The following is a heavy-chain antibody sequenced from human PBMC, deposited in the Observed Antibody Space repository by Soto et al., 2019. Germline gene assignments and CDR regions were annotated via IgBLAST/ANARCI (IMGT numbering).Heavy chain of an antibody. D-gene: IGHD4-4*01. CDR1: GGSISTSTYY. J-gene: IGHJ4*02. V-gene: IGHV4-39*01. CDR2: IYYSGST. CDR3: GSTVGQGIYFDY. Sequence: QLQLQESGPGLVKPSETLSLTCTVSGGSISTSTYYWGWIRQPPGKGLEWIGSIYYSGSTYYNPSFKSRVSVSMDTSSNQFSLKLSSVTAADTAVYYCGSTVGQGIYFDYWGQGILVTVSS.